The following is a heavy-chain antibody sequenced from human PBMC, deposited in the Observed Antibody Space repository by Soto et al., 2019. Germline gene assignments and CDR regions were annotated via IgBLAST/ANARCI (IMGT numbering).Heavy chain of an antibody. CDR2: IYYSGST. J-gene: IGHJ6*03. CDR3: ARGSTPLTYYYYYYMDV. Sequence: SETLSLTCTVSGGSISSYYWSWIRQPPGKGLEWIGYIYYSGSTNYNPSPKSRVTISVDTSKNQFSLKLSSVTAADTAVYYCARGSTPLTYYYYYYMDVWGKGTTVTVSS. D-gene: IGHD2-15*01. CDR1: GGSISSYY. V-gene: IGHV4-59*01.